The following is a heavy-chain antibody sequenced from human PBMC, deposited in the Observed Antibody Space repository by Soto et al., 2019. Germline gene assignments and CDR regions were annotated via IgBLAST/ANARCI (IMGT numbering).Heavy chain of an antibody. CDR1: GYTFTSYG. V-gene: IGHV1-18*01. J-gene: IGHJ4*02. CDR2: ISAYNGNT. CDR3: ARESSSSCHDY. Sequence: QVQLVQSGAEVKKPGASVKVSCKASGYTFTSYGISWVRQAPGQGLAWMGWISAYNGNTNYAQKLQGRVTMTTDTPPSTASMELRSLSPDDTAVYYCARESSSSCHDYWGQGTRVTVSS. D-gene: IGHD6-13*01.